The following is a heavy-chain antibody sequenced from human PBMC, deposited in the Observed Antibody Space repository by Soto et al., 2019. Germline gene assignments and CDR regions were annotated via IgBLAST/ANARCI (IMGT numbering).Heavy chain of an antibody. D-gene: IGHD6-13*01. CDR2: ISWNSGSI. V-gene: IGHV3-9*01. CDR3: AKDIKIYSSSPYYFDY. J-gene: IGHJ4*02. Sequence: EVQLVESGGGLVQPGRSLRLSCAASGLTFDDYAMHWVRQAPGKGLEWVSGISWNSGSIGYADSVKGRFTISRDNAKNSLYLQMNSLRAEDTALYYCAKDIKIYSSSPYYFDYWGQGTLVTVSS. CDR1: GLTFDDYA.